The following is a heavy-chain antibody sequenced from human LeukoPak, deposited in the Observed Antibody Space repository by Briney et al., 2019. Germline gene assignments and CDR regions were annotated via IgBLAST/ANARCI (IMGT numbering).Heavy chain of an antibody. CDR1: GGSISSGGYS. J-gene: IGHJ4*02. V-gene: IGHV4-61*08. Sequence: SETLSLTCTVSGGSISSGGYSWSWIRQHPGKGLEWIGYIYYSGSTNYNPSLKGRVPISVDTSKNQLSLKLSSVTAADTAVYYCAGSEGIFGVARVDYWGQGTLVTVSS. CDR2: IYYSGST. CDR3: AGSEGIFGVARVDY. D-gene: IGHD3-3*01.